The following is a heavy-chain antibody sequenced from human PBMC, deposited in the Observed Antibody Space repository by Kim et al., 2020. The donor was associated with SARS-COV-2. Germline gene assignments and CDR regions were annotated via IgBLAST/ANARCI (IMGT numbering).Heavy chain of an antibody. J-gene: IGHJ6*02. V-gene: IGHV1-8*01. CDR2: MNPNSGNT. D-gene: IGHD6-25*01. CDR3: ARKRSGAPSYYYYYGMDV. CDR1: GYTFTSYD. Sequence: ASVKVSCKASGYTFTSYDINWVRQATGQGLEWMGWMNPNSGNTGYAQKFQGRVTMTRNTSISTAYMELSSLRSEDTAVYYCARKRSGAPSYYYYYGMDVWGQGTTVTVSS.